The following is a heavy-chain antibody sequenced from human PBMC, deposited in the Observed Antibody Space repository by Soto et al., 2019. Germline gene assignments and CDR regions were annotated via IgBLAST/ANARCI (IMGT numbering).Heavy chain of an antibody. D-gene: IGHD3-3*01. V-gene: IGHV3-30*18. Sequence: QVQLVESGGGVVQPGRSLRLSCAASGFTFSSYGMHWVRQAPGKGLEWVAVISYDGSNKYYADSVKGRFTISRDNSKNKLYLQMNSLRAEDTAVYYCAKDPEDFWSGYYSRFDPWGQGTLVTVSS. CDR3: AKDPEDFWSGYYSRFDP. CDR1: GFTFSSYG. CDR2: ISYDGSNK. J-gene: IGHJ5*02.